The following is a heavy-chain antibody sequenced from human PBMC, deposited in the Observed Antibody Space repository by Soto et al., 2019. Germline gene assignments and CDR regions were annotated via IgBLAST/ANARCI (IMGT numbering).Heavy chain of an antibody. CDR2: ISGSGGNT. CDR3: AKDYTLGDDPGGTPADY. V-gene: IGHV3-23*01. Sequence: EVQLLESGGGLVQPGGSLRLSCAASGFTFSSYAMSWVRQAPGKGLEWVSAISGSGGNTYYADSVTGRVTITRDNSKNTLYLQMNSLRAEDTAVYYCAKDYTLGDDPGGTPADYWGQGTLVTVSS. D-gene: IGHD3-16*01. J-gene: IGHJ4*02. CDR1: GFTFSSYA.